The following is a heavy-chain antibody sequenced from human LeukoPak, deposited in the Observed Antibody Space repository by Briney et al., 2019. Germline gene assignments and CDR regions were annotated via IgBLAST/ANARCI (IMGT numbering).Heavy chain of an antibody. CDR2: IYYSGST. V-gene: IGHV4-59*08. Sequence: SETLSLTCAVYGGSFSGYYWSWIRQPPGKGLEWIGYIYYSGSTNYNPSLKSRVTISVDTSKNQFSLKLSSVTAADTAVYYCARHRERSSGFLRGFRIENWFDPWGQGTLVTVSS. CDR1: GGSFSGYY. D-gene: IGHD6-19*01. J-gene: IGHJ5*02. CDR3: ARHRERSSGFLRGFRIENWFDP.